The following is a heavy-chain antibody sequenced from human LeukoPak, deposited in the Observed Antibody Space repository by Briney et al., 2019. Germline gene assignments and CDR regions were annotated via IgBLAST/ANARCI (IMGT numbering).Heavy chain of an antibody. J-gene: IGHJ4*02. D-gene: IGHD3-22*01. V-gene: IGHV3-48*03. CDR3: ARANLEEYYDSSGPNFDY. CDR1: GVTFSSYE. CDR2: ISSGGSTI. Sequence: TGGSLRLSCAASGVTFSSYEMNWVRQAPGKGLEWISYISSGGSTIYYADSVKGRFTISRDNAKNSLYLQMNSLRAEDTAVYYCARANLEEYYDSSGPNFDYWGQGTLVTVSS.